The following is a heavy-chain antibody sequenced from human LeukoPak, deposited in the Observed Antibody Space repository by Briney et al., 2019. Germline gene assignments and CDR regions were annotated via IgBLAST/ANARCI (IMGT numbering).Heavy chain of an antibody. CDR2: IIPIFGTA. CDR3: ARSPELSAYFDY. J-gene: IGHJ4*02. V-gene: IGHV1-69*01. CDR1: GGTFSSYA. D-gene: IGHD1-14*01. Sequence: SVKVSCKASGGTFSSYAISWVRPAPGQGLEWMGGIIPIFGTANYAQKFQGRVTITADESTSTAYMELSSLRSEDTAVYYCARSPELSAYFDYWGQGTLVTVSS.